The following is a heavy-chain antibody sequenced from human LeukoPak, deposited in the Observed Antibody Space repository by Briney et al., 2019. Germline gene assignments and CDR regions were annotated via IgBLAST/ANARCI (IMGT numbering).Heavy chain of an antibody. J-gene: IGHJ6*02. V-gene: IGHV4-34*01. D-gene: IGHD4-17*01. Sequence: PSETLSLTCAVYGGSFSGYYWSWIRQPPGKGLEWIGEINHSGSTNYNPSLKSRVTISVDTSKNQFSLKLSSVTAADTAVYYCARDWTTAGYYGMDVWGQGTTVTVSS. CDR1: GGSFSGYY. CDR3: ARDWTTAGYYGMDV. CDR2: INHSGST.